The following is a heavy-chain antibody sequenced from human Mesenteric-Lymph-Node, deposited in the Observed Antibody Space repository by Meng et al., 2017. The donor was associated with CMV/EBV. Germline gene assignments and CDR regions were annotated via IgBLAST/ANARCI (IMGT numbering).Heavy chain of an antibody. CDR3: AGDGGGMPFDP. Sequence: SGAASGFTFSSFALHWVRQAPGKGLEWVAVIWSNGWTTDYADSVKGRFTISRDNSKNTLYLQMNGLRAEDTAVYYCAGDGGGMPFDPWGRGTLVTVSS. V-gene: IGHV3-33*08. CDR2: IWSNGWTT. CDR1: GFTFSSFA. D-gene: IGHD3-16*01. J-gene: IGHJ5*02.